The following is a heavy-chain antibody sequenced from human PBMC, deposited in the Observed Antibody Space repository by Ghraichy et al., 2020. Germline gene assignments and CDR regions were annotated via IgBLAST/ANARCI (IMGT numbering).Heavy chain of an antibody. CDR3: ARDQGTREYYYDSSGYYYYYYGMDV. V-gene: IGHV4-4*07. J-gene: IGHJ6*02. Sequence: SETLSLTCTVSGGSISSYYWSWIRQLAGKGLEWIGRIYTSGSTNYNPSLKSRVTMSVDTSKNQFSLKLSSVTAADTAVYYCARDQGTREYYYDSSGYYYYYYGMDVWVQGTTVTVSS. CDR2: IYTSGST. D-gene: IGHD3-22*01. CDR1: GGSISSYY.